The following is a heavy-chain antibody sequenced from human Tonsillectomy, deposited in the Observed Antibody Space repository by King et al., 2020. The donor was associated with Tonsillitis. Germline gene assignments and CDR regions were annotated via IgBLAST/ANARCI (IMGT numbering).Heavy chain of an antibody. CDR3: ARDGLWRSWTAVDS. CDR1: GFTFSSYS. D-gene: IGHD6-13*01. J-gene: IGHJ4*02. CDR2: ISSSSSYI. Sequence: VQLVESGAGLVKPGGSLRLSCAASGFTFSSYSMNWVRQAPGKGLEWVSSISSSSSYIYYADSVKGRFTISRDNAKNSLYLQMNSLRAEDTAVYYCARDGLWRSWTAVDSWGQGTLVTVSS. V-gene: IGHV3-21*01.